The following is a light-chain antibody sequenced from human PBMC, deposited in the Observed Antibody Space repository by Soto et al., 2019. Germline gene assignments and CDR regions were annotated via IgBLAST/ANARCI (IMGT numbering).Light chain of an antibody. CDR2: GNS. V-gene: IGLV1-40*01. CDR3: QSYDSSLSGSGVV. J-gene: IGLJ2*01. Sequence: QSVLTQPPPVSGAPGQRVTISCTGSSSNIGAGYDVHWCQQLPGTAPKLLIYGNSNRPSGVPDRFSGSKSGTSASLAITGLQAEDEADYYCQSYDSSLSGSGVVFGGGTKLTVL. CDR1: SSNIGAGYD.